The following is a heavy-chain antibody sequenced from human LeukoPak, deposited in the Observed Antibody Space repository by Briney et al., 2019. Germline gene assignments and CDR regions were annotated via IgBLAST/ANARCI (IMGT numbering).Heavy chain of an antibody. Sequence: GGSLRLSCAASGFTFSSYAMSWVRQAPGKGLEWVSAISGSGGSTYYADSVKGRFTISRDSSKNTLYLQMNSLRAEDTAVYYCAKPVRYSYGQLDYWGQGTLVTVSS. CDR1: GFTFSSYA. CDR3: AKPVRYSYGQLDY. V-gene: IGHV3-23*01. J-gene: IGHJ4*02. D-gene: IGHD5-18*01. CDR2: ISGSGGST.